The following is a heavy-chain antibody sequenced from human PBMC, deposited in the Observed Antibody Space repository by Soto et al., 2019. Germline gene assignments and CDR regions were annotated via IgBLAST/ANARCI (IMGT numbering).Heavy chain of an antibody. V-gene: IGHV4-4*02. CDR1: GGSVDDDHW. J-gene: IGHJ5*02. CDR3: AAGGVYSGHT. D-gene: IGHD2-15*01. CDR2: IFRTGAT. Sequence: QVQLQESGPGLVKPSGTLSLTCAVSGGSVDDDHWWSWLRQSPGKGLEWIGEIFRTGATHYNPSLKSRSTISVDKSKNQCSLMLTSVTAADTAVYYCAAGGVYSGHTWGQGTLVTVSS.